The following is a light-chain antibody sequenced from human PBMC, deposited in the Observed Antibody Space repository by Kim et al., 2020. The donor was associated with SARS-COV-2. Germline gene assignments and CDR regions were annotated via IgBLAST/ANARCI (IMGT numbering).Light chain of an antibody. J-gene: IGKJ4*01. Sequence: GERATLSGRASQSVGSIYLSWYQQKPGQDPRLLIYGASNRATGIPDRFSGSGSGTDFTLAISRLEPEDSAVYYCQHYGTSPALTFGGGTKLEI. CDR3: QHYGTSPALT. V-gene: IGKV3-20*01. CDR2: GAS. CDR1: QSVGSIY.